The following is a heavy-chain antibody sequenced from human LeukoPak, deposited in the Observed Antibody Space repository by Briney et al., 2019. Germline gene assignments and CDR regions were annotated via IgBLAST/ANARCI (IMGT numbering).Heavy chain of an antibody. CDR2: ISGGGGST. CDR1: GFTFSSYA. J-gene: IGHJ3*02. D-gene: IGHD3-10*01. Sequence: GGSLRLSCAASGFTFSSYAMSWVRQAPGMGLEWVSAISGGGGSTYYADSVKGRFTISRDNSKNTLYLQMNSLRAEDTAVYYCAKDKWEYYYGSGDAFDIWGQGTMVTVSS. V-gene: IGHV3-23*01. CDR3: AKDKWEYYYGSGDAFDI.